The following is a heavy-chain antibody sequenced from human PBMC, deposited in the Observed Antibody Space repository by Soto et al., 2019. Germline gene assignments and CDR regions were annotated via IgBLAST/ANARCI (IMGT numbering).Heavy chain of an antibody. J-gene: IGHJ4*02. CDR1: GYTFTSYD. V-gene: IGHV1-8*01. CDR2: MNPNSGNT. Sequence: ASVKVSCKASGYTFTSYDINWVRQATGQGLEWMGWMNPNSGNTGYAQKFQGRVTMTRNTSISTAHMELSSLGSEDTAVYYCAGGRGSSWTLIGYWGQGTLVTVSS. D-gene: IGHD6-13*01. CDR3: AGGRGSSWTLIGY.